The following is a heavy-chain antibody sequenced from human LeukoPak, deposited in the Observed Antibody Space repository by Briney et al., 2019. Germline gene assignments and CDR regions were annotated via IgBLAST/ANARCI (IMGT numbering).Heavy chain of an antibody. CDR2: IKQDGYER. CDR1: GFTFSGYW. V-gene: IGHV3-7*01. J-gene: IGHJ4*02. D-gene: IGHD1-26*01. CDR3: ARDKIVGPTTLDY. Sequence: GGSLRLPCAASGFTFSGYWMSWVRQTPEKGLEWVANIKQDGYERYHVDSVKGRFTISRDNAKNSLYLQMNSLRADDTAVYYCARDKIVGPTTLDYWGQGTLVTVSS.